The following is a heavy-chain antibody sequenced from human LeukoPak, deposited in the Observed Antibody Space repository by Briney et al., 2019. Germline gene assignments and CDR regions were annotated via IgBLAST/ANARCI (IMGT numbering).Heavy chain of an antibody. D-gene: IGHD3-16*01. J-gene: IGHJ4*02. CDR2: INDRGST. CDR3: ANIVSRLGHLSHDY. Sequence: PSETLSLACGIAGGYFSDYSWYWIRQSPGEGLEWIGEINDRGSTSYNPSLKSRVTISADTSKNQFSLRLSSVTAADTAVYYCANIVSRLGHLSHDYWGQGTLVTVSS. V-gene: IGHV4-34*01. CDR1: GGYFSDYS.